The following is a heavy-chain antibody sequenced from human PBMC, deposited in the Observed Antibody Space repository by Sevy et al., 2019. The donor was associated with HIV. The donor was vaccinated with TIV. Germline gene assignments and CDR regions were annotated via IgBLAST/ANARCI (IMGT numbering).Heavy chain of an antibody. Sequence: GSLRLSCAASGFTFSSYSMNWVRQAPGKGLEWVSYISRSSSTIYYADSVKGRFTISRDNAKNSLYLQMKSLRDEDTAVYYCARERKMYDSSGYYFHFDYWGQGTLVTVSS. CDR1: GFTFSSYS. CDR3: ARERKMYDSSGYYFHFDY. D-gene: IGHD3-22*01. J-gene: IGHJ4*02. CDR2: ISRSSSTI. V-gene: IGHV3-48*02.